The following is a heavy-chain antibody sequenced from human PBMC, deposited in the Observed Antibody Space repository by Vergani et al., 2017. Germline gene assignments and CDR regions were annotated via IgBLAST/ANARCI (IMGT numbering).Heavy chain of an antibody. CDR2: IQFDGRNQ. Sequence: QVQLVESGGGVVQRGGSLRLSCATSGFTLSNYGMQWTRQGPGKGLEFVAFIQFDGRNQYYADSVKGRFTLSRDFSKNTLYLQMNSLRTDDTATYYCAKHFRGWGIDYWGQGTQVIVSS. CDR1: GFTLSNYG. V-gene: IGHV3-30*02. CDR3: AKHFRGWGIDY. J-gene: IGHJ4*02. D-gene: IGHD3-16*01.